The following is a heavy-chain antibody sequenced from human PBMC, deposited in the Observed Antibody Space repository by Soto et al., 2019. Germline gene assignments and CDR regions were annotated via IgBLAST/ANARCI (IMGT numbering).Heavy chain of an antibody. CDR3: ARSPTAMVTVVTYNWFDP. V-gene: IGHV5-10-1*01. Sequence: GESLKISCKGSGYSFTSYWISWVRQMPGKGLEWMGRIDPSDSYTDYSPSFQGHVTISADKSISTAYLQWSSLKASDTAMYYCARSPTAMVTVVTYNWFDPWGQGTLVTVSS. J-gene: IGHJ5*02. CDR1: GYSFTSYW. D-gene: IGHD5-18*01. CDR2: IDPSDSYT.